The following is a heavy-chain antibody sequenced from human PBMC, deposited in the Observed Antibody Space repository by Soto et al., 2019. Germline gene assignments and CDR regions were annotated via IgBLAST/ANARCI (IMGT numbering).Heavy chain of an antibody. J-gene: IGHJ6*02. CDR2: IDPSDSYT. V-gene: IGHV5-10-1*01. CDR3: ARHSPLVAASGTNYYYGMDV. Sequence: GESLKISCKGSGYSFTSYWISWVRQMPGKGLEWMGRIDPSDSYTNYSPSFQGHVTISADKSISTAYLQWSSLKASDTAMYYCARHSPLVAASGTNYYYGMDVWGQGTTVTVSS. CDR1: GYSFTSYW. D-gene: IGHD6-13*01.